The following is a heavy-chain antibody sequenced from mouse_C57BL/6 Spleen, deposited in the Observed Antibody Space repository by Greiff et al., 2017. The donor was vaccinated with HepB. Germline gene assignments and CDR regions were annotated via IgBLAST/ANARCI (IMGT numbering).Heavy chain of an antibody. CDR1: GYTFTSYW. V-gene: IGHV1-55*01. D-gene: IGHD1-1*02. CDR2: ICPGSGST. Sequence: QVQLQQPGAELVKPGASVKMSCKASGYTFTSYWITWVKQRPGQGLEWIGDICPGSGSTNYNEKFKSKATLTLHKSSSTAYKQLSSLTSEDSAVYYCAKGGSYGWYFDVWGTGTTVTVSS. CDR3: AKGGSYGWYFDV. J-gene: IGHJ1*03.